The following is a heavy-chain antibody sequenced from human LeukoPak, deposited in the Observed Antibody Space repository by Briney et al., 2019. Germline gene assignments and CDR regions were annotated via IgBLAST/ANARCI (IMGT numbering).Heavy chain of an antibody. V-gene: IGHV4-39*07. CDR1: GGSISSSSYY. CDR3: AREDYGDYTGPFDY. CDR2: IYYSGST. D-gene: IGHD4-17*01. Sequence: SETLSLTCTVSGGSISSSSYYWGWIRQPPGKGLEWIGSIYYSGSTYHNPSLKSRVTTSVDTSKNQFSLKLSSVTAADTAVYYCAREDYGDYTGPFDYWGQGTLVTVSS. J-gene: IGHJ4*02.